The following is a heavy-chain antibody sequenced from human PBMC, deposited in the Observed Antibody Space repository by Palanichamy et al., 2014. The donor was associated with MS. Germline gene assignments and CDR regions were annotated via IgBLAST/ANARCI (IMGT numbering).Heavy chain of an antibody. Sequence: QVQLVQSGAEVKKPGASVKVSCKASAYTFTAYFIHWVRQAPGQGLEWMGRINPNNGATDYAQNFQGRVTVTRDMSISTVYMELSRLKSDDTAVYYCARGGDCGGDCYQGYWGKGTLVTVSS. CDR1: AYTFTAYF. CDR2: INPNNGAT. J-gene: IGHJ4*02. D-gene: IGHD2-21*02. CDR3: ARGGDCGGDCYQGY. V-gene: IGHV1-2*06.